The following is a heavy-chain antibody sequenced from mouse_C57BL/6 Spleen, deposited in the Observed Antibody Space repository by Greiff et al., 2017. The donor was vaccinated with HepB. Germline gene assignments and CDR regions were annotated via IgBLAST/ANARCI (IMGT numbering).Heavy chain of an antibody. CDR1: GFTFSDYG. Sequence: EVNLVESGGGLVKPGGSLKLSCAASGFTFSDYGMHWVRQAPEKGLEWVAYISSGSSTIYYADTVKGRFTISRDNAKNTLFLQMTSLRSEDTAMYYCARPYYGYDEGVYAMDYWGQGTSVTVSS. V-gene: IGHV5-17*01. D-gene: IGHD2-9*01. J-gene: IGHJ4*01. CDR3: ARPYYGYDEGVYAMDY. CDR2: ISSGSSTI.